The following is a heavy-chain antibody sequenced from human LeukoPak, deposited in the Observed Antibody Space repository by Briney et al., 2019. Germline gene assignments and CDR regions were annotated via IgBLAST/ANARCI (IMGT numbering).Heavy chain of an antibody. CDR3: ARAYSSGWYFDY. J-gene: IGHJ4*02. CDR2: INPSGGST. Sequence: ASVNVSCTASGYTFTSYYMHWVRQAPGQGLEWMGIINPSGGSTSYAQKFQGRVTMTRDTSTSTVYMELSSLRSEDTAVYYCARAYSSGWYFDYWGQGTLVTVSS. D-gene: IGHD6-19*01. CDR1: GYTFTSYY. V-gene: IGHV1-46*01.